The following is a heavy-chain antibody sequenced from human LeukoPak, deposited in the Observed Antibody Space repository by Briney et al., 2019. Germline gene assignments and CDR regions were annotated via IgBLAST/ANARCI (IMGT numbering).Heavy chain of an antibody. CDR3: ARGYTYAYGGFDY. D-gene: IGHD5-18*01. CDR2: INHSGST. V-gene: IGHV4-59*01. J-gene: IGHJ4*02. Sequence: SETLSLTCTVSGGSISSYYWSWIRQPPGKGLEWIGEINHSGSTNYNPSLKSRVTISVDTSKNQFSLKLSSVTAADTAVYYCARGYTYAYGGFDYWGQGTLVTVSS. CDR1: GGSISSYY.